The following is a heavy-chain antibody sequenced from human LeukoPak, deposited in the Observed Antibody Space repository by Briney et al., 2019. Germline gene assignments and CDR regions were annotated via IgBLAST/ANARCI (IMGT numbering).Heavy chain of an antibody. Sequence: ASVKVSCKPSGYTFTSYYVHWWRQSPGQGLEGMGWISAYNGKTNYSQKLQGRVTMTTATSTSTTYMELRSRRSEEPAVYYCARDISSNDFWSGYYYDWGQGTLVTVSS. V-gene: IGHV1-18*04. D-gene: IGHD3-3*01. CDR3: ARDISSNDFWSGYYYD. J-gene: IGHJ4*02. CDR2: ISAYNGKT. CDR1: GYTFTSYY.